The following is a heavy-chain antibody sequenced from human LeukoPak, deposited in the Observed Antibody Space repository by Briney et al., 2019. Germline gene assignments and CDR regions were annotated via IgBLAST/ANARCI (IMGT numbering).Heavy chain of an antibody. CDR1: GGSFSGYY. CDR3: ATLDTVTSFDY. V-gene: IGHV4-59*08. D-gene: IGHD4-17*01. Sequence: PSETLSLTCAVYGGSFSGYYWSWIRQPPGKGLEWIGYIYYSGSTNYNPSLKSRVTISVDTSKNQFSLKLSSVTAADTAVYYCATLDTVTSFDYWGQGTLVTVSS. J-gene: IGHJ4*02. CDR2: IYYSGST.